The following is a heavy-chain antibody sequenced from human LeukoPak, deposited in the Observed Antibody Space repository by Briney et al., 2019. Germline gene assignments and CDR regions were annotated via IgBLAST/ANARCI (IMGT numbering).Heavy chain of an antibody. Sequence: EASVKVSCKASGGTFSSYAISWVRQDPGQGLEWMGRIIPILGIANYAQKFQGRVTITADNSTSTAHMELRSLRSDDTAKYYCARSVGYGSGTDYWGQGTLVTVSS. D-gene: IGHD3-10*01. J-gene: IGHJ4*02. V-gene: IGHV1-69*04. CDR1: GGTFSSYA. CDR3: ARSVGYGSGTDY. CDR2: IIPILGIA.